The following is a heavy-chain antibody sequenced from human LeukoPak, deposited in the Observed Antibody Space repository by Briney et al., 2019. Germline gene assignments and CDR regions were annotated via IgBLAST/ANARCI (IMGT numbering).Heavy chain of an antibody. CDR3: ARGYCSSTSCYTDYYYYMDV. CDR1: GGSFSGYY. J-gene: IGHJ6*03. D-gene: IGHD2-2*02. Sequence: SETLSLTCAVYGGSFSGYYWSWIRQPPGKGLEWIGYIYYSGSTNYNPSLKSRVTISVDTSKNQFSLKLSSVTAADTAVYYCARGYCSSTSCYTDYYYYMDVWGKGTTVTVSS. V-gene: IGHV4-59*01. CDR2: IYYSGST.